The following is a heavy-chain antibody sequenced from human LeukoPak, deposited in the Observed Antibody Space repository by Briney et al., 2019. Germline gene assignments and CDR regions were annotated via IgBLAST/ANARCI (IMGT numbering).Heavy chain of an antibody. V-gene: IGHV3-53*01. D-gene: IGHD1-26*01. CDR3: ARVMVGANYFDS. Sequence: AGGSLRLSCAASEFTVSSNYMSWVRQAPGTGLEWVSVMYSGGDTYYADSVKGRFTMSRDNSKNTLYLQMNSLRVEDTAVYYCARVMVGANYFDSWGQGTLVTVSS. CDR2: MYSGGDT. J-gene: IGHJ4*02. CDR1: EFTVSSNY.